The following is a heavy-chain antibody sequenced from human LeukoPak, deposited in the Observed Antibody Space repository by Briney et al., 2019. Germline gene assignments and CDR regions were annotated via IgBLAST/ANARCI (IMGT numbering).Heavy chain of an antibody. J-gene: IGHJ4*02. CDR1: GFTFSDYN. V-gene: IGHV3-30-3*01. CDR3: ARDYCTSTSCFDY. CDR2: MSPDGNKK. Sequence: GRSLRLSCAASGFTFSDYNMHWVRQAPGKGLDWVALMSPDGNKKYYADSVKGRFTISRDNSKNTLYLQMSSLRAEDTDVYYCARDYCTSTSCFDYWGQGTLVTVSS. D-gene: IGHD2-2*01.